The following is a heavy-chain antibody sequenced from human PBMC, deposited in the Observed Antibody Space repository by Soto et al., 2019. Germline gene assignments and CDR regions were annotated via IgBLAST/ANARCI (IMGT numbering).Heavy chain of an antibody. D-gene: IGHD3-10*01. CDR2: IIPIDATV. V-gene: IGHV1-69*12. CDR3: ARDLLGFGYTYADV. Sequence: QVQLVQSGAEVKKPGSSVKVSCKASGGTFSNYALISWVRLAPGQGLEWMGGIIPIDATVNYAQKFQGRITITADEFTTTAYMDLGSLRSEDTAAYYCARDLLGFGYTYADVWGQGTTVTVSS. CDR1: GGTFSNYA. J-gene: IGHJ6*01.